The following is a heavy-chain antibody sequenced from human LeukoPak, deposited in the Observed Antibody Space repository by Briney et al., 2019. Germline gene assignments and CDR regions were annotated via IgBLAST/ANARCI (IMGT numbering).Heavy chain of an antibody. CDR1: GGSISSGGYY. CDR2: IYHSGST. V-gene: IGHV4-30-2*01. CDR3: ARVARSYGVVY. D-gene: IGHD1-26*01. Sequence: SETLSLTCTVSGGSISSGGYYWSWIRQPPGKGLEWIGYIYHSGSTYYNPSLKSRVTISVDRSKNQFSLKLSSVTAADTAVYYCARVARSYGVVYWGQGTLVTVSS. J-gene: IGHJ4*02.